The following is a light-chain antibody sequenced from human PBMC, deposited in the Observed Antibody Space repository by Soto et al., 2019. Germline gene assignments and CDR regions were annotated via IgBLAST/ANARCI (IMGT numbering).Light chain of an antibody. CDR1: QSVRSN. Sequence: EIVITQSPATLSVSPGERATLSCRASQSVRSNLAWYQQKTGQAPRLLIYGASTRATGIPARFSGSGSGTEFTLTIRSLQSEDFAVYYCQPYNNWPPFSFGPGTKGDI. J-gene: IGKJ3*01. CDR3: QPYNNWPPFS. V-gene: IGKV3-15*01. CDR2: GAS.